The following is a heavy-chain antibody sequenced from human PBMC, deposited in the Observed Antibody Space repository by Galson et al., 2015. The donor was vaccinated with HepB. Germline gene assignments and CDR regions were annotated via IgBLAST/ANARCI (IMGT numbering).Heavy chain of an antibody. D-gene: IGHD3-10*01. J-gene: IGHJ4*02. V-gene: IGHV1-46*01. CDR3: ASAHSGDYGSGSYFY. CDR1: GYTFTSYY. Sequence: QSGAEVKKPGASVKVSCKASGYTFTSYYMHWVRQAPGQGLEWMGIINPSGGSTSYAQKFQGRVTMTRDTSTSTVYMELSSLRSEDTAVYYCASAHSGDYGSGSYFYWGQGTLVTVSS. CDR2: INPSGGST.